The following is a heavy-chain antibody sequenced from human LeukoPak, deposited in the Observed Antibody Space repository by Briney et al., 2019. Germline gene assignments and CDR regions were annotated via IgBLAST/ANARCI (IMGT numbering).Heavy chain of an antibody. CDR3: ARDVRRVVGA. D-gene: IGHD2-15*01. J-gene: IGHJ5*02. V-gene: IGHV6-1*01. CDR1: GDSVSSNSAA. Sequence: SQTLSLACAISGDSVSSNSAAWNWIRQSPSRGLEWLGRTYYRSKWYNDYAVSVESRITINPDISKNQFSLQLNSVTPENTAVYYCARDVRRVVGAWGQGTLVTVSS. CDR2: TYYRSKWYN.